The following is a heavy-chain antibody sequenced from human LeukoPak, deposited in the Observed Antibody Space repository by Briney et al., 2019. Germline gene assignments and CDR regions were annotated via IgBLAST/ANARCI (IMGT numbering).Heavy chain of an antibody. CDR2: INHSGST. V-gene: IGHV4-34*01. Sequence: PSETLSLTCAVYGGSFSGYYWSWIRQPPGKGPEWIGEINHSGSTNYNPSLKSRVTISVDTSKNQFSLKLSSVTAADTAVYYCARGKTGFWSGYYTYNWFDPWGQGTLVTVSS. D-gene: IGHD3-3*01. CDR1: GGSFSGYY. CDR3: ARGKTGFWSGYYTYNWFDP. J-gene: IGHJ5*02.